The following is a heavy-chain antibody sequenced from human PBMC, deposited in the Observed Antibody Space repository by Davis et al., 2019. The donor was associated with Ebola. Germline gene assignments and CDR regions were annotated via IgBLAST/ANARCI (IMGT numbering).Heavy chain of an antibody. CDR2: IDPSDSYT. CDR3: ARRGAPVAGRDVADY. CDR1: GYSFTIYW. D-gene: IGHD6-19*01. J-gene: IGHJ4*02. V-gene: IGHV5-10-1*01. Sequence: GESLKISCTGSGYSFTIYWISWVRQLPGKGLEWMGRIDPSDSYTNYSPSFQGHVTISADKSISTAYLQWSSLKASDTAMYYCARRGAPVAGRDVADYWGQGTLVTVSS.